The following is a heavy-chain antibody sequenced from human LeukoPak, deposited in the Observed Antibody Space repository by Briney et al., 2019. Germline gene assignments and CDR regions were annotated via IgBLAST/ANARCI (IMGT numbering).Heavy chain of an antibody. CDR1: GGSISSYY. J-gene: IGHJ4*02. D-gene: IGHD2-2*01. CDR2: INHSGST. CDR3: ARGGIVVVPAAPWTRDFDY. V-gene: IGHV4-34*01. Sequence: PSETLSLTCTVSGGSISSYYWSWIRQPPGKGLEWIGEINHSGSTNYNPSLKSRVTISVDTSKNQFSLKLSSVTAADTAVYYCARGGIVVVPAAPWTRDFDYWGQGTLVTVSS.